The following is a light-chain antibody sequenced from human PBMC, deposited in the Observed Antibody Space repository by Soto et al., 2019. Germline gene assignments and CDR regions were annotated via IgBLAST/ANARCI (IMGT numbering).Light chain of an antibody. V-gene: IGKV3-20*01. CDR3: QQYGRLPIT. CDR2: GAS. J-gene: IGKJ5*01. CDR1: QTVSSS. Sequence: EIVLTQSPGTLSLSPWERATLSCRASQTVSSSLAWYQQKTGQAPRLLISGASTRATGIPDTFSGSGSGTDFTLTISRLEPEDFAVYYCQQYGRLPITFGQGTRLEIK.